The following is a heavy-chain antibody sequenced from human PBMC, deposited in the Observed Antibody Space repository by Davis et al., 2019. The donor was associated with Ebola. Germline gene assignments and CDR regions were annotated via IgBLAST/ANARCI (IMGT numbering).Heavy chain of an antibody. CDR2: ISVSSGYI. Sequence: GGSLRLSCAASGFIFSSYTMNWVRQAPGKGLEWVSSISVSSGYIYYEDSVKGRFTISRDNAKNSLYLQMNSLRAEDTAVYYCARLFGVIPVFDYWGQGTLVTVSS. J-gene: IGHJ4*02. CDR1: GFIFSSYT. D-gene: IGHD3-3*01. CDR3: ARLFGVIPVFDY. V-gene: IGHV3-21*01.